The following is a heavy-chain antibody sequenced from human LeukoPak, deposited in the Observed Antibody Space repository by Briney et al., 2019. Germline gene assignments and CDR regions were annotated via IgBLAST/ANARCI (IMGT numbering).Heavy chain of an antibody. Sequence: ASVKVSCKASGYTFTNYYMNWVRQAPGQGLEWMGVINPSGGSTSYAQKFKGRVAMTRDTSTSTVYMELSSLRSEDTAVYYCARDYCSSTNCFYYFDFWGQGTLVTVSS. CDR1: GYTFTNYY. V-gene: IGHV1-46*01. CDR2: INPSGGST. J-gene: IGHJ4*02. CDR3: ARDYCSSTNCFYYFDF. D-gene: IGHD2-2*01.